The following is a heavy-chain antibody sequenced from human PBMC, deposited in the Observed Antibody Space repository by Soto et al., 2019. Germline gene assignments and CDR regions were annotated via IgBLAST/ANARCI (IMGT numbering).Heavy chain of an antibody. CDR1: GFTVSTYG. J-gene: IGHJ4*02. D-gene: IGHD2-8*02. CDR2: ISRDGGTK. CDR3: TGEVASGY. Sequence: QVQLVESGGGVGQPGRSLRLSCAVSGFTVSTYGMHWVRQAPGKGLEWVAVISRDGGTKFYAGSVKGRFTISRDNSRNTLFLEMNSLRGDDMAVYYCTGEVASGYWGQGTLVTVSS. V-gene: IGHV3-30*03.